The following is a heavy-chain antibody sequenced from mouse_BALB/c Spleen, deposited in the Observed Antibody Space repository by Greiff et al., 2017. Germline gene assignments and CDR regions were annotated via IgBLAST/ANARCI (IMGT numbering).Heavy chain of an antibody. D-gene: IGHD2-1*01. CDR2: IDPANGNT. CDR3: APGNYDAMDY. V-gene: IGHV14-3*02. CDR1: GFNIKDTY. J-gene: IGHJ4*01. Sequence: VQLQQSGAELVKPGASVKLSCTASGFNIKDTYMHWVKQRPEQGLEWIGRIDPANGNTKYDPKFQGKATITADTSSNTAYLQLSSLTSEDTAVYYCAPGNYDAMDYWGQGTSGTVSS.